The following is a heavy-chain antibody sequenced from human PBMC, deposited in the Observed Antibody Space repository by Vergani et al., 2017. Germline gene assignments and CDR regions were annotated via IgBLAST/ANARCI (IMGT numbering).Heavy chain of an antibody. CDR2: IYYSGST. CDR3: ASTTLSSYYFDY. V-gene: IGHV4-59*06. Sequence: QVQLQESGPGLVKPSETLSLTCTVSGGSISSYYWSWIRQHPGKGLEWIGYIYYSGSTYYNPSLKSRVTISVDTSKNQFSLKLSSVTAADTAVYYCASTTLSSYYFDYWGQGTLVTVSS. J-gene: IGHJ4*02. CDR1: GGSISSYY. D-gene: IGHD2/OR15-2a*01.